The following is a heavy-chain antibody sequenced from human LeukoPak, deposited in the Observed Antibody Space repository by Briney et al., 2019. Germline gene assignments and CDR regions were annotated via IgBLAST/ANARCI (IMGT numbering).Heavy chain of an antibody. CDR2: INTDGTST. V-gene: IGHV3-74*01. CDR1: GFTFSSYG. Sequence: PGGSLRLSCAASGFTFSSYGMHWVRQAPGKGLVWVSRINTDGTSTNYADSVKGRFTISRDNAKNTLYLQMNSLRDEDTAVYYCVKDRTREGNRLFEHWGQGTLVTVSS. J-gene: IGHJ4*02. CDR3: VKDRTREGNRLFEH. D-gene: IGHD1-1*01.